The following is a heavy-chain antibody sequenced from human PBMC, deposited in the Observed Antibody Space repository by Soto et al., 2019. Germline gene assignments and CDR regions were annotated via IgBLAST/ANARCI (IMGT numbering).Heavy chain of an antibody. D-gene: IGHD3-16*01. CDR2: IYNGGTT. CDR1: GGSTNTVNYY. CDR3: ARGTSGDKVNY. V-gene: IGHV4-30-4*01. J-gene: IGHJ4*02. Sequence: QVQLQESGPGLVKPSQTLSLTCTVSGGSTNTVNYYWSWVRQSPEKGLEWTGHIYNGGTTYNNTSLTSRVTISVDTSNNSFSLKLRSVSAADSDVSYCARGTSGDKVNYWGQGTLVTVAS.